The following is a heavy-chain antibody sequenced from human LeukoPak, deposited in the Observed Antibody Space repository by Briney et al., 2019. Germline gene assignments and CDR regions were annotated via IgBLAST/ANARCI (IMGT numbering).Heavy chain of an antibody. CDR3: ARGACVTCPRDY. D-gene: IGHD2-21*01. Sequence: GGSLRLSCAASGFTFSDYYMSWIRQAPGKGLEWVSCMSGSGSTVYYADSVRGRFTVSRDNAKNSLYLQMNSLRAEDTAVYYCARGACVTCPRDYWGQGTLVTVSS. CDR1: GFTFSDYY. CDR2: MSGSGSTV. V-gene: IGHV3-11*01. J-gene: IGHJ4*02.